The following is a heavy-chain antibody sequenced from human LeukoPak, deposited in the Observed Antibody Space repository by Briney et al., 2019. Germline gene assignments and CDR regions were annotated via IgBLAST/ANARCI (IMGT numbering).Heavy chain of an antibody. D-gene: IGHD3-10*01. Sequence: PGGSLRLSCAASGFTFSSYAMTWVRQAPGKGLDWVSSISVSGGSTYYADSVKGRFTISRDNSKNTLYLQMNSLRAEDTAVYYCAKSYYYGSGSYYNDWYYFDYWGQGTLVTVSS. V-gene: IGHV3-23*01. CDR2: ISVSGGST. CDR1: GFTFSSYA. CDR3: AKSYYYGSGSYYNDWYYFDY. J-gene: IGHJ4*02.